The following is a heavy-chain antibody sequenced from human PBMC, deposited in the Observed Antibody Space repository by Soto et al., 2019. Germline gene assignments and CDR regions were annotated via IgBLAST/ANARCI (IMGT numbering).Heavy chain of an antibody. J-gene: IGHJ6*03. Sequence: LRLSCAASGFIFSSYSMNWVRQAPGKGLEWVSYISSSSDTIYYADSVKGRFTISRDNAKNSLYLQMNSLRAEDTAVYYCARDPRYCSGGNCYSSYYYYYLDVWGIGTTVTVSS. V-gene: IGHV3-48*01. CDR2: ISSSSDTI. CDR3: ARDPRYCSGGNCYSSYYYYYLDV. CDR1: GFIFSSYS. D-gene: IGHD2-15*01.